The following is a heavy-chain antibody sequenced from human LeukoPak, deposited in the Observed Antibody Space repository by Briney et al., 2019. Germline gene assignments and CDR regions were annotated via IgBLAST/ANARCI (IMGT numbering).Heavy chain of an antibody. CDR1: GFTFSAYA. D-gene: IGHD1-26*01. J-gene: IGHJ4*02. CDR2: IRSKAYGGTI. Sequence: GGSLRLSCTSSGFTFSAYAMSWVRQAPGKGLEWVGFIRSKAYGGTIEYAASVKGRFTISRDDSGSIAYLQMNSLKTEDTAVYYCARDDTGSYYPPLHYWGQGTLVTASS. V-gene: IGHV3-49*04. CDR3: ARDDTGSYYPPLHY.